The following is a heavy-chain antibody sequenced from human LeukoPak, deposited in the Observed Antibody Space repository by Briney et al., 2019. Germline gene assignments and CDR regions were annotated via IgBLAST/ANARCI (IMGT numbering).Heavy chain of an antibody. CDR1: GFSFSSYA. CDR3: ARDKVTY. V-gene: IGHV3-23*01. Sequence: GESLKISCAASGFSFSSYAMSWVRQAPGKGLEWVSAISGSGGSTYNADSVKGRFTISRDKSKNTLYLQMNSLTVEDTAVYYCARDKVTYWGQGTLVTVSS. CDR2: ISGSGGST. J-gene: IGHJ4*02.